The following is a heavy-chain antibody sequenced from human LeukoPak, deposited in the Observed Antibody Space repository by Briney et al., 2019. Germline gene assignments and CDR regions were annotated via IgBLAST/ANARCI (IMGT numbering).Heavy chain of an antibody. J-gene: IGHJ6*02. V-gene: IGHV4-34*01. Sequence: SETLSLTCAVYGGSFSGYYWSWIRQPPGKGLEWIGEINHSGSTNYNPSLKSRVTISVDTSKNQFSLKLSSVTAADTAVYYCARGRKLTTATDKNYYYYYGMDVWGQGTTVTVSS. CDR3: ARGRKLTTATDKNYYYYYGMDV. CDR1: GGSFSGYY. D-gene: IGHD4-17*01. CDR2: INHSGST.